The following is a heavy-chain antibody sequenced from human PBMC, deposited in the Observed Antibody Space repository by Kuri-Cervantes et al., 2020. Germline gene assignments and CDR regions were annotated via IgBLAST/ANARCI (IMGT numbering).Heavy chain of an antibody. CDR2: ISSDGSST. Sequence: GGSLRLSCAASGFTFSKQWMHWVRQVPGKGLVWVSRISSDGSSTDYADPVKGRFTISRDNAKNTLHLQMNSLRAEDMAVYYCARSLVGVKDAFVIWGQGTMVTVSS. V-gene: IGHV3-74*01. D-gene: IGHD3-10*01. CDR3: ARSLVGVKDAFVI. CDR1: GFTFSKQW. J-gene: IGHJ3*02.